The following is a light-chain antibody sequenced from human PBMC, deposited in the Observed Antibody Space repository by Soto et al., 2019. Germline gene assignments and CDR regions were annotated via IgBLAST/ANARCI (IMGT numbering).Light chain of an antibody. V-gene: IGLV2-8*01. CDR1: SSDVGGYNY. CDR3: CSHAGDNTYV. J-gene: IGLJ1*01. CDR2: EVT. Sequence: QSVLTQPPSASASPVQAVAISCTGTSSDVGGYNYVSWYQQHPGKAPKLMIYEVTKRPSGVPDRFSGSKSGNTASLTVSGLQAEDEADYFCCSHAGDNTYVFGTGTKVTVL.